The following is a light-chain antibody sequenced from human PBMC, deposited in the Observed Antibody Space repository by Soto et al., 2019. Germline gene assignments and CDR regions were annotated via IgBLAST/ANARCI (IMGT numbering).Light chain of an antibody. CDR2: QDS. V-gene: IGLV3-1*01. J-gene: IGLJ1*01. CDR3: QAWDSSTAHRV. Sequence: SYELTQPPSVSVSPGQTASITCSGDKLGDKYPCWYHQRPGQSPVLVIYQDSKRPSGIPERFSGSNSGNTATLTISGTQAMDEADYYCQAWDSSTAHRVFGTGTKLTVL. CDR1: KLGDKY.